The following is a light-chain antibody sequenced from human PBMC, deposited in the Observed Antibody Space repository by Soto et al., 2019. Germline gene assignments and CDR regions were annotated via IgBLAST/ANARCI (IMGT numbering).Light chain of an antibody. V-gene: IGLV2-11*01. Sequence: QSALTQPRSVSGSPGQSVTISCTGTSSDVGGYNYVSWYQQYPRKAPKVMIYAVTKRPSGVPDRISGSKSGNTASLTISGLQAEDEADYYCCSYAGSYTHYVFGTGTKLTVL. J-gene: IGLJ1*01. CDR2: AVT. CDR1: SSDVGGYNY. CDR3: CSYAGSYTHYV.